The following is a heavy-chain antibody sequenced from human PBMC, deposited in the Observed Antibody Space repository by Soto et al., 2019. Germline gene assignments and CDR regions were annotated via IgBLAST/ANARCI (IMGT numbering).Heavy chain of an antibody. CDR1: EGTFNNYP. CDR3: ARGRGYSGDDHYYYFDMDV. CDR2: GIPIFGTA. Sequence: QVQLVQSGAEVKKPASSVKVSCKASEGTFNNYPITWVRQAPGEGLEWMGGGIPIFGTANYAQNFQGRVTISVDESTSTAYMELSSLRSEDTAVYYCARGRGYSGDDHYYYFDMDVWGHGTTVTVSS. J-gene: IGHJ6*02. V-gene: IGHV1-69*01. D-gene: IGHD5-12*01.